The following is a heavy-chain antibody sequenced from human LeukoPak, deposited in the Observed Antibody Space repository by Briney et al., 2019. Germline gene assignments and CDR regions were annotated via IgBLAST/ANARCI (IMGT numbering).Heavy chain of an antibody. Sequence: PGGSLRLSCAASGFTFSSYWMTWVRQAPGKGLEWVANINQDGSEKYYVDSVKGRFTSSRDNAKNSVYLQINSLTADDTAVYFCARAANTATGTPTLAIDYWGQGTLVTVSS. CDR2: INQDGSEK. CDR3: ARAANTATGTPTLAIDY. J-gene: IGHJ4*02. CDR1: GFTFSSYW. D-gene: IGHD1-26*01. V-gene: IGHV3-7*05.